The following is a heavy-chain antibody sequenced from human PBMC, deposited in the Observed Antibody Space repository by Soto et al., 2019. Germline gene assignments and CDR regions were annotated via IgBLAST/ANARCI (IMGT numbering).Heavy chain of an antibody. CDR2: IYHSGST. CDR1: SGSISSSNW. D-gene: IGHD3-10*01. J-gene: IGHJ4*02. CDR3: ARSSMVRRVMALDY. V-gene: IGHV4-4*02. Sequence: LSLTCAVSSGSISSSNWWSWVRQPPGKGLEWIGEIYHSGSTNYNPSLKSRVTISVDKSKNRFSLKLSSVTAADTAVYYCARSSMVRRVMALDYWGQGPLVTVAS.